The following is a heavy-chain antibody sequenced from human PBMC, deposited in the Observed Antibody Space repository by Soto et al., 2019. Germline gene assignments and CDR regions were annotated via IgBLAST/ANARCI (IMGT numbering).Heavy chain of an antibody. J-gene: IGHJ4*02. CDR2: ISSSSSTI. D-gene: IGHD4-17*01. Sequence: EVQLVESGGGLVQPGGSLRLSCAASGFTFSSYSMNWVRQAPGKGLEWVSYISSSSSTIYYADSVKGRFIISRDNAKNALSLQMNSLRDEDTAVYYCARDRTVTTELLDYWVQGTLVSVCS. CDR1: GFTFSSYS. V-gene: IGHV3-48*02. CDR3: ARDRTVTTELLDY.